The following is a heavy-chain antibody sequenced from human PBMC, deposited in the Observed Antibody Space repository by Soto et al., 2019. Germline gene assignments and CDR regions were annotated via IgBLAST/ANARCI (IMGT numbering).Heavy chain of an antibody. J-gene: IGHJ4*02. CDR3: ARDYGGSSFDY. Sequence: GGSLRLSCAASGFTFSSYEMNWVRQAPGKGLEWVSYISSSGSTIYYAGSVKGRFTISRDNAKNSLYLQMNSLRAEDTAVYYCARDYGGSSFDYWGQGTLVTVSS. CDR2: ISSSGSTI. CDR1: GFTFSSYE. D-gene: IGHD6-13*01. V-gene: IGHV3-48*03.